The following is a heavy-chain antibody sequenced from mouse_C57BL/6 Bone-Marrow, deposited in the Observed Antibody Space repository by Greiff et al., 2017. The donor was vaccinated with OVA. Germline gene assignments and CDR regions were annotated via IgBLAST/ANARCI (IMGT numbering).Heavy chain of an antibody. CDR1: GYTFTDYY. Sequence: VQLQQSGPELVKPGASVKISCKASGYTFTDYYMNWVKQSHGKSLEWIGDINPNNGGTSYNQKFKGKATLTVDKSSSTAYMELRSLTSEDSAVYYCARESSHFDYWGQGTTLTVSS. CDR3: ARESSHFDY. CDR2: INPNNGGT. V-gene: IGHV1-26*01. J-gene: IGHJ2*01. D-gene: IGHD1-1*01.